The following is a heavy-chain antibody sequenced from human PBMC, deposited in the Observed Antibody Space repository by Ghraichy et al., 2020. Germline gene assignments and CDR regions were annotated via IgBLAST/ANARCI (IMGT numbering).Heavy chain of an antibody. D-gene: IGHD1-26*01. V-gene: IGHV3-33*01. CDR3: ARAGAVTDYYGMDV. Sequence: GGSLRLSCAASGFIFSNHGMHWVRQTPGKGLEWVAIIWHDGSYEFYADSVKGRFTISRDNSKMTLYLQMNSLTADDTAAYYCARAGAVTDYYGMDVWGQGTTVT. CDR2: IWHDGSYE. CDR1: GFIFSNHG. J-gene: IGHJ6*02.